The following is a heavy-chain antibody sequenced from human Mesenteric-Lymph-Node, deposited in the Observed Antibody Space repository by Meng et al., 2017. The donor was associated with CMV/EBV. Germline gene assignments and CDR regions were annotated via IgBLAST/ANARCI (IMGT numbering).Heavy chain of an antibody. CDR2: IYYSGST. V-gene: IGHV4-59*01. D-gene: IGHD3-3*01. CDR1: GGSITSYY. CDR3: ARDTPNYDFWSGYQPTAGAFDI. J-gene: IGHJ3*02. Sequence: GSLRLSCTVSGGSITSYYWSWIRQPPGKGLEWIGYIYYSGSTNYNPSLKSRVTISVDTSKNQFSLKLSSVTAADTAVYYCARDTPNYDFWSGYQPTAGAFDIWGQGTMVTVSS.